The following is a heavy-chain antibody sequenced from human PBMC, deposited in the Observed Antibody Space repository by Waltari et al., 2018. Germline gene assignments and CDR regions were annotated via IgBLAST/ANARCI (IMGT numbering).Heavy chain of an antibody. D-gene: IGHD6-19*01. V-gene: IGHV4-59*11. J-gene: IGHJ4*02. Sequence: QVQLQESGPGLVKPSETLSLTCTVSGGSISSHYWSWIRQPPGKGLEWIGYIYYSGSTNYNPSLKSRVTISVDTSKNQFSLKLSSVTAADTAVYYCARSGIAVADFFDYWGQGTLVTVSS. CDR1: GGSISSHY. CDR2: IYYSGST. CDR3: ARSGIAVADFFDY.